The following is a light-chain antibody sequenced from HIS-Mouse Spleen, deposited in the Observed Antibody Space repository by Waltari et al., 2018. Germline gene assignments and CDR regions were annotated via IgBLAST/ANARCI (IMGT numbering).Light chain of an antibody. CDR1: SSNIGAGYD. CDR3: QSYDSSLSGWV. V-gene: IGLV1-40*01. J-gene: IGLJ3*02. Sequence: QSVLTQPPSVSGAPGQRVTIPCTGSSSNIGAGYDVHWYQQLPGPAPKLLIYGNSNRPSGVPDRFSGSKSGTSASLAITGLQAEDEADYYCQSYDSSLSGWVFGGGTKLTVL. CDR2: GNS.